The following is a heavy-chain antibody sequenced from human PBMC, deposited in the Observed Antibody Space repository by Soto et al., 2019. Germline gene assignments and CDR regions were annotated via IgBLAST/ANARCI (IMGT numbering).Heavy chain of an antibody. CDR1: GGSFSGYY. V-gene: IGHV4-34*01. CDR3: ARASNYGDYQISYYGMDV. Sequence: LSLTCAVYGGSFSGYYWSWIRQPPGKGLEWIGEINHSGSTNYNPSLKSRVTISVDTSKNQFSLKLSSVTAADTAVYYCARASNYGDYQISYYGMDVWGQGTTVTVSS. J-gene: IGHJ6*02. CDR2: INHSGST. D-gene: IGHD4-17*01.